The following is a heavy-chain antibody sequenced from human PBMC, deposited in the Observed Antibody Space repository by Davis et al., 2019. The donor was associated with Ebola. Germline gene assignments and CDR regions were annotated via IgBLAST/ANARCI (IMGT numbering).Heavy chain of an antibody. V-gene: IGHV3-7*01. CDR3: ASRSSGYYFSAEYFQH. D-gene: IGHD3-22*01. J-gene: IGHJ1*01. CDR2: IKQDGSEK. Sequence: PGGSLRFSCAASGFTFSSYWMSWVRQAPGKGLEWVANIKQDGSEKYYVDSVKGRFTISRDNAKNSLYLQMNSLRAEDTAVYYCASRSSGYYFSAEYFQHWGQGTLVTVSS. CDR1: GFTFSSYW.